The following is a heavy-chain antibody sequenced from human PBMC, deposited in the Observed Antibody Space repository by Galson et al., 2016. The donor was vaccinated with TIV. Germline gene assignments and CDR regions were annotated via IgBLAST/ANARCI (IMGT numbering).Heavy chain of an antibody. Sequence: SLRLSCAASGFTFSSYAITWVRQAPGKGLEWISATSGGGGSTYHTDSVKGRFTISRDNSKNTVFLQMNSLRAEDTAVYYCAKIDSSGYNYGGRFVYWGQGTLVTVSS. CDR3: AKIDSSGYNYGGRFVY. V-gene: IGHV3-23*01. CDR2: TSGGGGST. CDR1: GFTFSSYA. J-gene: IGHJ4*02. D-gene: IGHD3-22*01.